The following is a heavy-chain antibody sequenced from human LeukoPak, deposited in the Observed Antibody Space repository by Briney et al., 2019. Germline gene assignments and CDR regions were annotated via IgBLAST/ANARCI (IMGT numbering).Heavy chain of an antibody. V-gene: IGHV4-59*07. Sequence: SDTLSLTCTVSGGSISSYYWSWIRQPPGKGLEWIGYIYYSGSTNYNPSLKSRVTISVDTSKNQFSLKLSSVTAADTAVYYCASSVSGGELDYWGQGTLVTVSS. CDR3: ASSVSGGELDY. J-gene: IGHJ4*02. D-gene: IGHD3-16*01. CDR1: GGSISSYY. CDR2: IYYSGST.